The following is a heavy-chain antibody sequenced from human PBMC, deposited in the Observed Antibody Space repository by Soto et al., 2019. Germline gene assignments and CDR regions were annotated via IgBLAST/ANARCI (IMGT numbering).Heavy chain of an antibody. CDR1: GFTFRNYG. J-gene: IGHJ4*02. Sequence: GALRLSCAAPGFTFRNYGIHWVRQAPGKGLEWVAVISYDGSNKYYADSVKGRFTISRDNSKNTLYLQMNSLRAEDTAVYYCAKDRYSSGWYDYWGQGTLVTVSS. CDR3: AKDRYSSGWYDY. CDR2: ISYDGSNK. V-gene: IGHV3-30*18. D-gene: IGHD6-19*01.